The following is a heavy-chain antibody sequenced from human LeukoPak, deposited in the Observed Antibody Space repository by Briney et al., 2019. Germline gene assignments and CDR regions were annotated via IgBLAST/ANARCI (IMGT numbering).Heavy chain of an antibody. V-gene: IGHV3-74*01. D-gene: IGHD3-22*01. Sequence: GGSLRLSCTASGFTFSNYWMHWVRQTPGKGLVWVSRINSDASVTTYADSVKGRFTISRDNAKNSLYLQMNSLRAEDTAVYYCAREGYYDSSGYYRDWGQGTLVTVSS. CDR2: INSDASVT. CDR3: AREGYYDSSGYYRD. J-gene: IGHJ4*02. CDR1: GFTFSNYW.